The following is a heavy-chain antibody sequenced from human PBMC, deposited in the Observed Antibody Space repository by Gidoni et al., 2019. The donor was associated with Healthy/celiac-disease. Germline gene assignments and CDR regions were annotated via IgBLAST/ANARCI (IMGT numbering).Heavy chain of an antibody. CDR1: VGSISTSSYY. D-gene: IGHD1-26*01. CDR2: IFYSGDT. J-gene: IGHJ4*02. CDR3: ARHSVAATFDY. Sequence: QLQLQESGPGLVKPSETLSLTCPVSVGSISTSSYYWGWIRQAPGKGLEWVGSIFYSGDTYYNPPLKSRVTISVDTSKNQFSLKLSSVTAADTAVYYCARHSVAATFDYWGQGTLVTVSS. V-gene: IGHV4-39*01.